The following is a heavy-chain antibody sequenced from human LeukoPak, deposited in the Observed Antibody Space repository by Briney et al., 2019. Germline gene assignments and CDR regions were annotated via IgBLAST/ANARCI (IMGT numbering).Heavy chain of an antibody. CDR2: INPNSGGT. J-gene: IGHJ6*03. CDR1: GYTFTGYY. Sequence: ASVKVSCKASGYTFTGYYMHWVRQAPGQGLEWMGWINPNSGGTNYAQKFQGRVTMTRDTSISTAYMELSRLRSDDTAVYYCARDDYYYQYLDGRGKGTTVTVSS. V-gene: IGHV1-2*02. CDR3: ARDDYYYQYLDG.